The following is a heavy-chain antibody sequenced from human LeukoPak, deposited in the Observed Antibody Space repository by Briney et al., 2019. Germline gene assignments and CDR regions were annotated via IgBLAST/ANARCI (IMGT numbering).Heavy chain of an antibody. CDR3: AKDRGYFDWFDY. D-gene: IGHD3-9*01. CDR2: ISGSGSSS. J-gene: IGHJ4*02. V-gene: IGHV3-23*01. Sequence: GGSLRLSCAASGLTFSSYAMSWVRQAPGKGLEWVSTISGSGSSSYYADSVKGRFTISRDNSKNTLYLQMNSLRAEDTAVYYCAKDRGYFDWFDYWGQGTLVTVSS. CDR1: GLTFSSYA.